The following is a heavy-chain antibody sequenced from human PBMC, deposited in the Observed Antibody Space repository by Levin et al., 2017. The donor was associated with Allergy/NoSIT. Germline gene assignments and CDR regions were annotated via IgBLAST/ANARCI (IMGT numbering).Heavy chain of an antibody. CDR3: SRGGGVVVPAALEGHYDFWSGYYGYYGMDV. Sequence: GGSLRLSCAASGFTFSSYSMNWVRQAPGKGLEWVSSISSSSSYIYYADSVKGRFTISRDNAKNSLYLQMNSLRAEDTAVYYCSRGGGVVVPAALEGHYDFWSGYYGYYGMDVWGQGTTVTVSS. CDR2: ISSSSSYI. CDR1: GFTFSSYS. D-gene: IGHD3-3*01. V-gene: IGHV3-21*01. J-gene: IGHJ6*02.